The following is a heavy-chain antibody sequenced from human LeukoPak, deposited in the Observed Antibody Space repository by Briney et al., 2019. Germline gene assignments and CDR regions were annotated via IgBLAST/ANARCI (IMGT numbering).Heavy chain of an antibody. CDR2: IYPCGSDD. Sequence: GESLKISCKGSGYSFTSYWIGLVRQTPGEGLGWVGIIYPCGSDDRYSPSFQGQVTISADKSISTAYMQWSSLKASDTAMYYCARNFRGFSARTNSWLNAAYDDFDIWGQGTMVTVSS. CDR1: GYSFTSYW. D-gene: IGHD1/OR15-1a*01. CDR3: ARNFRGFSARTNSWLNAAYDDFDI. V-gene: IGHV5-51*01. J-gene: IGHJ3*02.